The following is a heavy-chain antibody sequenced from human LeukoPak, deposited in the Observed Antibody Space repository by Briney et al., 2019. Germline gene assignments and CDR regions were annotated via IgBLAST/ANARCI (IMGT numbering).Heavy chain of an antibody. D-gene: IGHD5-18*01. J-gene: IGHJ6*03. CDR2: IYSGGST. Sequence: GGSLRLSCAASGFTVSSNYMSWVRQAPGKGLEWVSFIYSGGSTYYADSVKGRFTISRDNSKNTLYLQMNSLRAEDTAVYYCARDRGYSYGYYYYYYMDVWGKGTTVTVSS. V-gene: IGHV3-53*01. CDR1: GFTVSSNY. CDR3: ARDRGYSYGYYYYYYMDV.